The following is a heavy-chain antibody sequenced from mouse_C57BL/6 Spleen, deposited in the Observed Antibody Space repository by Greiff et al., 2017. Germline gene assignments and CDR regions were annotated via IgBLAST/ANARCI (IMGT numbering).Heavy chain of an antibody. J-gene: IGHJ4*01. D-gene: IGHD3-2*01. V-gene: IGHV14-4*01. Sequence: VQLQQSGAELVRPGASVKLSCTASGFNIKDDYMHWVKQRPEQGLEWIGRLDPENGDTEYASKFQGKATTTAEQSSNTAYLQLSSLKAEDSAFYYGTTLDSQGRAYDSMDYWGQGTSVTVSS. CDR1: GFNIKDDY. CDR3: TTLDSQGRAYDSMDY. CDR2: LDPENGDT.